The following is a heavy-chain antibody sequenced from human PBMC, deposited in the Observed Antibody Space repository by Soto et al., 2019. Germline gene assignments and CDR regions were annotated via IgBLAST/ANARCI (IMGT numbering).Heavy chain of an antibody. V-gene: IGHV4-30-4*08. J-gene: IGHJ3*02. CDR3: ASYYYDSSGPQGAFDI. D-gene: IGHD3-22*01. CDR2: IYYSGST. CDR1: GGSIYRSFYY. Sequence: SETLSLTCTVSGGSIYRSFYYWGWIRQPPGKGLEWIGYIYYSGSTYYNPSLKSRVTISVDTSKNQFSLKLSSVTAADTAVYYCASYYYDSSGPQGAFDIWGQGTMVTVSS.